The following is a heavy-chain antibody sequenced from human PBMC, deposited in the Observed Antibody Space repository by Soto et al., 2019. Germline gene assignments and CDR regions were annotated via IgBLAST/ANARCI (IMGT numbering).Heavy chain of an antibody. CDR2: IYYSGST. D-gene: IGHD3-3*01. CDR1: GGSISSYY. CDR3: ARHLDFWSGYYINTTDAFDI. V-gene: IGHV4-59*08. J-gene: IGHJ3*02. Sequence: PSETLSLTCTVSGGSISSYYWSWIRQPPGKGLDWIGYIYYSGSTNYNPSLKSQVTISVDTSKNQFSLKLSSVTAADTAVYYCARHLDFWSGYYINTTDAFDIWGQGTMVTVSS.